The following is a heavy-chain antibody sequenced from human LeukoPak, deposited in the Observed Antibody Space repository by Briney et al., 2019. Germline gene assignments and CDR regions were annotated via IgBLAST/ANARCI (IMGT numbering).Heavy chain of an antibody. CDR3: ARDLAGYKGATRFGDWFDP. Sequence: PVKVSCKASGGTFSSYAISWVRQAPGQGLEWMGGIIPIFGTANYAQKFQGRVTITTDESTSTAYMELSSLRSEDTAVYYCARDLAGYKGATRFGDWFDPWGQGTLVTVSS. CDR2: IIPIFGTA. J-gene: IGHJ5*02. CDR1: GGTFSSYA. D-gene: IGHD1-26*01. V-gene: IGHV1-69*05.